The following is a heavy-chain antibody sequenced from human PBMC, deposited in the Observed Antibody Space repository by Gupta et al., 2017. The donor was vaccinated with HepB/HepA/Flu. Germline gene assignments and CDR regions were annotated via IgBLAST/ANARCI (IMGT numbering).Heavy chain of an antibody. J-gene: IGHJ4*02. CDR1: GVNVGSYG. Sequence: QVQLVESGGGVVQPGTSLRLPCAASGVNVGSYGMHWVRQAPGKGLEWVAFISYDGSYKFYVDSVEGRFTVSRDNSKNTIYLQLNSLRLDDTAVYYCAQDRRNYGYFWGQGTLVAVSS. V-gene: IGHV3-30*18. D-gene: IGHD3-10*01. CDR3: AQDRRNYGYF. CDR2: ISYDGSYK.